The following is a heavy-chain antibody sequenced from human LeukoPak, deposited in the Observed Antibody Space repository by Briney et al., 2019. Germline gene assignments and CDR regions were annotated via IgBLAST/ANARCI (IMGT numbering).Heavy chain of an antibody. Sequence: SGGSLRLSCAASGFTFSSYGMNWVRQAPGKGLEWVAVIWYDGSNEYYGDSVKGRFTISRDNSKNTVSLQMNSLRVEDTAVYYCARLGSSWSFDYWGQGTLVTVSS. J-gene: IGHJ4*02. CDR1: GFTFSSYG. CDR2: IWYDGSNE. D-gene: IGHD6-13*01. V-gene: IGHV3-33*01. CDR3: ARLGSSWSFDY.